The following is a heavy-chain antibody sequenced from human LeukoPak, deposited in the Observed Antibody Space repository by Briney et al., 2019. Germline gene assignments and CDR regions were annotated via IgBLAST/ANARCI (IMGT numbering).Heavy chain of an antibody. CDR1: GYTFTSYA. CDR2: INAGNGNT. V-gene: IGHV1-3*01. J-gene: IGHJ5*02. D-gene: IGHD3-3*01. CDR3: ARGGASFWSGYTWFDP. Sequence: ASVKVSCKASGYTFTSYAMHWVRQAPGQRLEWMGWINAGNGNTKYSQKLQGRVTMTTDTSTSTAYMELRSLRSDDTAVYYCARGGASFWSGYTWFDPWGQGTLVTVSS.